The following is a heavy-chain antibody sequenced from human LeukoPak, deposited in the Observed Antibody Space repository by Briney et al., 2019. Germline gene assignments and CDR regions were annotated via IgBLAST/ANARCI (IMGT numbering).Heavy chain of an antibody. CDR2: IRYDGSNK. CDR3: AKRGTVHVVDTAMAGGLSFDY. V-gene: IGHV3-30*02. Sequence: PGGSLRLSCAASGFTFSSYGMHWVRQAPGKGLEWVAFIRYDGSNKYYADSEKGRFTISRDNSKNTLYLQMNSLRAEDTAVYYCAKRGTVHVVDTAMAGGLSFDYWGQGTLVTVSS. CDR1: GFTFSSYG. J-gene: IGHJ4*02. D-gene: IGHD5-18*01.